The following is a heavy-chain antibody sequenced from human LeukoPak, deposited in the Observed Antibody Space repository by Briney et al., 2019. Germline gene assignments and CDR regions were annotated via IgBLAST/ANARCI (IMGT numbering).Heavy chain of an antibody. D-gene: IGHD6-19*01. Sequence: GGSLRLSCAASGFTVSSNYMSWVRQAPGKGLEWVSVIYSGGSTYYADSVKGRFTISRDNSKNTLYLQMNSLRAEDTAVYYCARGSSGWYGRGLGAFDIWGQGTMVTVSS. V-gene: IGHV3-66*01. CDR3: ARGSSGWYGRGLGAFDI. J-gene: IGHJ3*02. CDR1: GFTVSSNY. CDR2: IYSGGST.